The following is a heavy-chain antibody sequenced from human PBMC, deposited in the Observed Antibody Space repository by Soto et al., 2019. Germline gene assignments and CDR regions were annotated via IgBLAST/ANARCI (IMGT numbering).Heavy chain of an antibody. V-gene: IGHV1-69*12. D-gene: IGHD2-2*01. CDR1: GGTFSSYA. J-gene: IGHJ6*02. CDR3: ARHVPAAGYYYGIDV. Sequence: QVQLVQSGAEVKKPGSSVKVSCKASGGTFSSYAISWVRQAPGQGLEWMGGIIPIFGTADYAQKFQGRVTITGDESTSTRYMELSTLRSEDTAVYYCARHVPAAGYYYGIDVWGQGTTVTVSS. CDR2: IIPIFGTA.